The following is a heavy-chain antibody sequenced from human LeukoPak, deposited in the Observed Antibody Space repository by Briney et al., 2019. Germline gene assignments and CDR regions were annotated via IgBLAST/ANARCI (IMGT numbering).Heavy chain of an antibody. J-gene: IGHJ4*02. CDR2: IYHSGST. V-gene: IGHV4-59*12. D-gene: IGHD3-9*01. CDR1: GGSISSYY. Sequence: SETLSLTCTVSGGSISSYYWSWIRQPPGKGLEWIGYIYHSGSTYYNPSLKSRVTISVDRSKNQFSLKLSSVTAADTAVYYCARVNYDILTGYSGVDYWGQGTLVTVSS. CDR3: ARVNYDILTGYSGVDY.